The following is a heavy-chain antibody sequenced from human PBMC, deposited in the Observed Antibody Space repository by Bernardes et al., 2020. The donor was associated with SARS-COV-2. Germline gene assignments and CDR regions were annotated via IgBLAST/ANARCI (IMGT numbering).Heavy chain of an antibody. CDR1: GYTFANHG. J-gene: IGHJ4*02. CDR3: ARDPSNRGWYGDN. D-gene: IGHD6-19*01. CDR2: ISTYNGDT. Sequence: ASVKVSCKASGYTFANHGITWVRQAPGQGLEWMGWISTYNGDTKFAQKVQGRVTMTIDTSTSIAYMELRSLRSDDTAVYYCARDPSNRGWYGDNWGQGTLVPVSA. V-gene: IGHV1-18*04.